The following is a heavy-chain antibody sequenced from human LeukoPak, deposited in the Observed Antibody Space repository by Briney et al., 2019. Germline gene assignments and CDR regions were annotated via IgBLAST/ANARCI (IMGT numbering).Heavy chain of an antibody. CDR2: IYYTGST. Sequence: SETLSLTCTVSGGSISRDYWGWIRQPPGKGLEWIGYIYYTGSTNYNPSLKSRVTISVDTSKNQFSLKLSSVTAADTAVYYCARDRPGGSSLDYWGQGTLVTASS. D-gene: IGHD6-13*01. J-gene: IGHJ4*02. CDR3: ARDRPGGSSLDY. V-gene: IGHV4-59*01. CDR1: GGSISRDY.